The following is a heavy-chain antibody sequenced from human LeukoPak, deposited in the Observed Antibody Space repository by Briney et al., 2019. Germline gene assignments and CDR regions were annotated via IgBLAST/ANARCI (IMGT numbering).Heavy chain of an antibody. CDR2: FSSDGSYI. V-gene: IGHV3-21*01. CDR3: ARDHGRGSTDYFDY. D-gene: IGHD3-10*01. J-gene: IGHJ4*02. Sequence: PGGSLRLSCAASEFTFSSYSMNWLRQAPGKGLEWVSSFSSDGSYIYYADSAKGRFSISRDTAKNSLYLQMNSLGVDDTAVYYCARDHGRGSTDYFDYWGQGTLVTVSS. CDR1: EFTFSSYS.